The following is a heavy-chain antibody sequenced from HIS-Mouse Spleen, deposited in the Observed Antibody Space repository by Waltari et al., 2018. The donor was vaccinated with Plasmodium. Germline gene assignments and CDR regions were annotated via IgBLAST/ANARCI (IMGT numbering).Heavy chain of an antibody. CDR3: ARHKKRGQLVRGYFDY. CDR2: IDWDDAK. J-gene: IGHJ4*02. CDR1: GFSLSTSGMC. V-gene: IGHV2-70*15. D-gene: IGHD6-6*01. Sequence: QVTLRESGPALVKPTQTLTLTCTFSGFSLSTSGMCVSLIRQPPGKALEWLARIDWDDAKYYSTSLKTRLTISKDTSKNQVVLTMTNMDPVDTATYYCARHKKRGQLVRGYFDYWGQGTLVTVSS.